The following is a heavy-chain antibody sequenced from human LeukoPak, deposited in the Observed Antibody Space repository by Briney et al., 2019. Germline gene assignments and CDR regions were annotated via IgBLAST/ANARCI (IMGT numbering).Heavy chain of an antibody. CDR3: ARDRMDSSGWFDY. CDR1: RFTFTSYA. CDR2: ISYDGSNK. V-gene: IGHV3-30-3*01. Sequence: GGSLRLSCAASRFTFTSYAMSWVRQAPGKGLEWVAVISYDGSNKYYADSVKGRFTISRDNSKNTLYLQMNSLRAEDTAVYYCARDRMDSSGWFDYWGQGTLVTVSS. D-gene: IGHD6-19*01. J-gene: IGHJ5*01.